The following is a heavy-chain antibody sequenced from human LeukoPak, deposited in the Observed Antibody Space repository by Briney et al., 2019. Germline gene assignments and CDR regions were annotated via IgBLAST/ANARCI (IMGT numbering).Heavy chain of an antibody. CDR3: ARQALPAAQGSYFQH. Sequence: PSQTLSLTCSVSGGSISSGDYYWSWIRQPPGKGLEWIGYINYSGSTYYNPSLKSRVTISVDTSKNQFSLKLSSVTAADTAVYYCARQALPAAQGSYFQHWGQGTLVTVSS. J-gene: IGHJ1*01. CDR2: INYSGST. D-gene: IGHD2-2*01. V-gene: IGHV4-30-2*03. CDR1: GGSISSGDYY.